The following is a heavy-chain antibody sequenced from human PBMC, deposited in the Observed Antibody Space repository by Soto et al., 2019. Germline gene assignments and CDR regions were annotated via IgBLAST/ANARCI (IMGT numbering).Heavy chain of an antibody. CDR3: ARIGYSSGWFRS. D-gene: IGHD6-19*01. CDR1: GFTVSSNY. J-gene: IGHJ4*02. CDR2: ISSGGST. Sequence: EVQLEESGGGVVQPGGSLRLSCAASGFTVSSNYMSWVREAPGKGLDLVSIISSGGSTYYADSVKGRFTISRDNSKNTLYLQLNSLRVEDTAVYYCARIGYSSGWFRSWGQGTLLIVSS. V-gene: IGHV3-66*01.